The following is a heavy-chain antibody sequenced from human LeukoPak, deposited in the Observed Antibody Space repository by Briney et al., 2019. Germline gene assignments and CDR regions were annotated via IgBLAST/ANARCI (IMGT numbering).Heavy chain of an antibody. J-gene: IGHJ4*02. V-gene: IGHV4-59*08. CDR1: GGSISSHY. CDR2: IYYSGST. CDR3: ARHSDSGWD. D-gene: IGHD6-19*01. Sequence: SSETLSLTCTVSGGSISSHYWSWIRQPPGKGLEWIGYIYYSGSTNYNPSLKTRVTISVDMSKNQFSLKLSSVTAADTAVYYCARHSDSGWDWGQGTLVTVSS.